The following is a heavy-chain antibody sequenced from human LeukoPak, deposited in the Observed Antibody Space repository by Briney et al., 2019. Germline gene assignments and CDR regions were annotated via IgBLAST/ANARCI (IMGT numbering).Heavy chain of an antibody. J-gene: IGHJ5*02. D-gene: IGHD2-15*01. CDR3: ARDALGYCSGGSCGVVWFDP. Sequence: SETLSLTCTVSGYSLSSGYYWGWIRQPPGKGLEWIGSIYHSGSTYYNPSLKSRVTISVDTSKNQFSLKLSSVTAADTAVYYCARDALGYCSGGSCGVVWFDPWGQGTLVTVSS. CDR2: IYHSGST. CDR1: GYSLSSGYY. V-gene: IGHV4-38-2*02.